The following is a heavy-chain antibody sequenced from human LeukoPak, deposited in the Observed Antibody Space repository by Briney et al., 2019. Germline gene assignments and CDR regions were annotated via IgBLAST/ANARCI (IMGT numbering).Heavy chain of an antibody. D-gene: IGHD2-15*01. Sequence: GGSLRLSCAASGLTFSDYYMSWIRQAPGKGLEWVSYISSSGSTIYYADSVKGRFTISRDNAKNSLYLQMNSLRAEDTAVYYCARVGVVVVASPAWFDPWGQGTLVTVSS. CDR1: GLTFSDYY. CDR3: ARVGVVVVASPAWFDP. V-gene: IGHV3-11*01. J-gene: IGHJ5*02. CDR2: ISSSGSTI.